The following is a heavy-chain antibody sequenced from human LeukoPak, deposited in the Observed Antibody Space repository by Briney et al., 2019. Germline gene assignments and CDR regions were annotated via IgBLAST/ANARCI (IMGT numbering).Heavy chain of an antibody. CDR2: IYSGGTT. J-gene: IGHJ4*02. CDR3: AREGSVDFDY. Sequence: GGSLRLSCAASGFIVSSNYMSWVRQAPGKGLEWVSIIYSGGTTYYADSVKGRFTISRDNSKNTLYLQMNSLRAEDTAVYYCAREGSVDFDYWGQGTLVTVSS. CDR1: GFIVSSNY. D-gene: IGHD4-23*01. V-gene: IGHV3-53*01.